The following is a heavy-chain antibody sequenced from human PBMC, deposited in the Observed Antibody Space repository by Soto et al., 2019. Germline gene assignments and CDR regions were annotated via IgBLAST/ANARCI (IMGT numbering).Heavy chain of an antibody. J-gene: IGHJ6*02. CDR2: IYYSGST. Sequence: SETLSLTCTVSGGSISSGDYYWSWIRQPPGKGLEWIGYIYYSGSTYYNPSLKSRVTISVDTSKNQFSLKLSSVTAADTAVYYCAGGSTIVGVVSPGMDGWGQGTTVIVAS. D-gene: IGHD3-3*01. CDR3: AGGSTIVGVVSPGMDG. V-gene: IGHV4-30-4*01. CDR1: GGSISSGDYY.